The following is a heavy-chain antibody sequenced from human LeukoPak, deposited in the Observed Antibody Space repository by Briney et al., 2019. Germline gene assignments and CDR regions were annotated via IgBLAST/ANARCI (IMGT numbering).Heavy chain of an antibody. V-gene: IGHV4-34*01. Sequence: SETLSLTCAVYGGSFSGYYWSWIRQPPGKGLEWIGEINHSGSTNYNPSLKSRVTISVDTSKNQFSLKLSSVTAADTAVYYCARGRYYDYVWGSYRQRYFDYWGQGTLVTVSP. CDR3: ARGRYYDYVWGSYRQRYFDY. D-gene: IGHD3-16*02. CDR1: GGSFSGYY. J-gene: IGHJ4*02. CDR2: INHSGST.